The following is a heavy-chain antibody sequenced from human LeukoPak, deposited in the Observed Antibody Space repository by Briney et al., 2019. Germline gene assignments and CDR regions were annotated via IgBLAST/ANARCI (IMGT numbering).Heavy chain of an antibody. CDR1: GFTLSIYG. Sequence: PGGSLRLSCAASGFTLSIYGMHWVRQAPGKGLEWVAFIRSDGSNKEYAESVKGRFTISRDNSKNTLYLQMNSLRVGDTAVYYCAKEQRPYYFYYMDVWGKGTTVTISS. V-gene: IGHV3-30*02. CDR3: AKEQRPYYFYYMDV. CDR2: IRSDGSNK. D-gene: IGHD6-25*01. J-gene: IGHJ6*03.